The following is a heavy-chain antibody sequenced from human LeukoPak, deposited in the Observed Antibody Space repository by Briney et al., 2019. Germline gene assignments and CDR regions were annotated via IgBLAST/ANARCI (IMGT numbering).Heavy chain of an antibody. J-gene: IGHJ3*02. Sequence: PSETLSLTCTVSGGSISSYYWSWIRQPPGKGLEWIGYIYYSGSTNYNPSLKSRVTISVDTSKNQFSLKLSSVTAADMAVYYCARDLPVDPYSGSYHDAFDIWGQGTMVTVSS. CDR2: IYYSGST. CDR3: ARDLPVDPYSGSYHDAFDI. V-gene: IGHV4-59*01. CDR1: GGSISSYY. D-gene: IGHD1-26*01.